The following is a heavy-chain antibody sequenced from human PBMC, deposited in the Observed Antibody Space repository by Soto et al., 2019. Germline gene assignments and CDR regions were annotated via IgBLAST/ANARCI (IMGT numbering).Heavy chain of an antibody. CDR1: GGTFSSYA. CDR3: ARDNDRLQLGGNYYYIMDV. V-gene: IGHV1-69*12. CDR2: IIPLFRTP. D-gene: IGHD4-4*01. J-gene: IGHJ6*02. Sequence: QVQLVQSGAEVKEPGSSVKVSCKASGGTFSSYAISWVRQAPGQGLEWMGGIIPLFRTPDYAQKFQGRVTNTADEPTSTAYMELSSLRFDDTAVYYCARDNDRLQLGGNYYYIMDVWGQGTTITFSS.